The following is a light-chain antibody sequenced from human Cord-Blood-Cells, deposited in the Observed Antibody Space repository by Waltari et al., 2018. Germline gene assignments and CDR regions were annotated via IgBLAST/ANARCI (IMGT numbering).Light chain of an antibody. Sequence: QSVLTPPPSASGTPGQRVTISCSGSSSNIGSNYVYWYQQLPGPAPKLLIYRNNQRPSGVPDRFSGSKSGTSASLAISGLRSEDEADYYCAAWDDSLSGPVFGGGTKLTVL. CDR3: AAWDDSLSGPV. CDR2: RNN. J-gene: IGLJ3*02. V-gene: IGLV1-47*01. CDR1: SSNIGSNY.